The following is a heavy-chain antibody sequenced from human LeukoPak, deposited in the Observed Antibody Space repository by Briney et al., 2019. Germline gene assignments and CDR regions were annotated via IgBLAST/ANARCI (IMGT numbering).Heavy chain of an antibody. Sequence: GGSLRLSCAASGFTVSSNYMSWVRQAPGKGLGWVSVIYSGGSTYYADSVKGRFTISRDNFKNTLYLQMNSLRAEDTAVYYCARDLFGVVTSDDAFDIWGQGTMVTVSS. D-gene: IGHD3-3*01. CDR2: IYSGGST. CDR3: ARDLFGVVTSDDAFDI. CDR1: GFTVSSNY. V-gene: IGHV3-53*01. J-gene: IGHJ3*02.